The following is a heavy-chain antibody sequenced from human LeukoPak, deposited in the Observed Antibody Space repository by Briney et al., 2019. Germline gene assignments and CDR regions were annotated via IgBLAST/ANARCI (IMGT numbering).Heavy chain of an antibody. CDR1: GFTFSSYA. J-gene: IGHJ4*02. Sequence: GSLRLSCAASGFTFSSYAMHWVRQAPGKGLEWVAFIRYDGSNKYYADSVKGRFTISRDNSKNTLYLQMNSLRAEDTAVYYCAKDKAYGLLYFDYWGQGTLVTVSS. CDR3: AKDKAYGLLYFDY. D-gene: IGHD3-22*01. V-gene: IGHV3-30*02. CDR2: IRYDGSNK.